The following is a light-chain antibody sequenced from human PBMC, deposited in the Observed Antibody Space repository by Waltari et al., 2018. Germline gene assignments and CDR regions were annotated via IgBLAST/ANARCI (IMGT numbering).Light chain of an antibody. CDR3: ASWDDSLNGRWE. CDR1: SSNIGSNI. CDR2: RNA. J-gene: IGLJ2*01. Sequence: QSALTQPPSASGAPGQRVTIPCSVISSNIGSNIVNRCQQFPGTTPKLITYRNAQRPSGVPDRFSGSKSGTSASLAISGLRSDDEADYFCASWDDSLNGRWEFGGGTKVTVI. V-gene: IGLV1-44*01.